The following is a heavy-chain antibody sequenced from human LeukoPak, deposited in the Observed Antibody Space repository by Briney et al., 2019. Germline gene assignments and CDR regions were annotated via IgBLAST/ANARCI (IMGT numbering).Heavy chain of an antibody. Sequence: PGGSLRLSCAASGFTFSDYYMSWIRQAPGKGLEWLGSVSHSGITYYNSSLNSRVTISVDTSKNHFSLTVNSVTAADTAVYYCARLVIPWGQGILVTVSS. D-gene: IGHD3-10*01. CDR1: GFTFSDYY. CDR3: ARLVIP. J-gene: IGHJ5*02. V-gene: IGHV4-38-2*01. CDR2: VSHSGIT.